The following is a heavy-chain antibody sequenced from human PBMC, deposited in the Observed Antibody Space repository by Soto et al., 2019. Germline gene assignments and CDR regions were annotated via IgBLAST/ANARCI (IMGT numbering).Heavy chain of an antibody. CDR2: LYYSGNA. Sequence: QVQLQESGPGLVKPSQTLSLTCTVSGGSISSVGSYWSWIRQHPGKGLECIGYLYYSGNAYYNPSLKSRLTISVGTSNNRFSLELRSVTAADTAVYYCARQMGGDSSGYFDYWGQGTLVTVSS. CDR3: ARQMGGDSSGYFDY. D-gene: IGHD3-22*01. CDR1: GGSISSVGSY. V-gene: IGHV4-31*03. J-gene: IGHJ4*02.